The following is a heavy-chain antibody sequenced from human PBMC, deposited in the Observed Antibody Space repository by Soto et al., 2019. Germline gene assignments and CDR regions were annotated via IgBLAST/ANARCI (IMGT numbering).Heavy chain of an antibody. D-gene: IGHD3-16*01. CDR3: AKDRGGVMDV. CDR1: GFTFSSYD. Sequence: EVQLLESGGGLVQPGGSLRLSCAGSGFTFSSYDMSWVRQAPGKGLAWVSAVSESGRSTYYADAVKGRFTISRDNSNNPLSLQTNRLRAEDTAVYYCAKDRGGVMDVWGQGTTVTVSS. V-gene: IGHV3-23*01. J-gene: IGHJ6*01. CDR2: VSESGRST.